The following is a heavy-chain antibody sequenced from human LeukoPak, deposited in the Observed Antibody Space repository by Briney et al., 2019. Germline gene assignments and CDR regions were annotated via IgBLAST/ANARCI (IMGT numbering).Heavy chain of an antibody. D-gene: IGHD3-22*01. J-gene: IGHJ6*03. V-gene: IGHV3-21*01. Sequence: GGSLRLSCAASGFTFSSYSMNWVRQAPGKGLEWVSSISSSSSYIYYADSVKGRFTISRDNAKNSLYLQMNSLRAEDTAVYYCARGRGNYYDSSGYYLDYMDVWGKGTTVTVSS. CDR1: GFTFSSYS. CDR3: ARGRGNYYDSSGYYLDYMDV. CDR2: ISSSSSYI.